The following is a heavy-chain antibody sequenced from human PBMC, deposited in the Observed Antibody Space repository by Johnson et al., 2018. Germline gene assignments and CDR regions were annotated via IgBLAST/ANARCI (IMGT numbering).Heavy chain of an antibody. V-gene: IGHV3-30-3*01. Sequence: VQLVESGGGVVQPGRSLRLSCAASGFTFSSYAMHWVRQAPGKGLEWVAVISYDGSNKYYADSVKGRFTISRDNSKNTLFLQMNSLRPEDTAVYYCVKGDQAAFDIWGHGTTVTVSS. J-gene: IGHJ3*02. CDR2: ISYDGSNK. CDR1: GFTFSSYA. CDR3: VKGDQAAFDI.